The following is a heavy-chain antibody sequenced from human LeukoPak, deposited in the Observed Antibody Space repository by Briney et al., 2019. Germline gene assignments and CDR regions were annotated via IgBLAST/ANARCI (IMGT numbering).Heavy chain of an antibody. CDR3: AKDGPSNYNWFDP. D-gene: IGHD4-11*01. Sequence: GGSLRLSCAASGFTFSSYAMTWVRQAPGKGLEWVSGISGSGGSTYYADSVKGRFTISSDNSKNTLYLQMNSLRAEDTAVYYCAKDGPSNYNWFDPWGQGTLVTVSS. CDR1: GFTFSSYA. J-gene: IGHJ5*02. V-gene: IGHV3-23*01. CDR2: ISGSGGST.